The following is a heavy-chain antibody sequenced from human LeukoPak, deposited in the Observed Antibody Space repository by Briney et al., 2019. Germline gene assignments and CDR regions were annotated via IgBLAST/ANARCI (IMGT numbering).Heavy chain of an antibody. D-gene: IGHD3-22*01. V-gene: IGHV4-34*01. CDR1: GESVSGYY. CDR2: INHSGGT. CDR3: ARHAHHGNYGANDY. J-gene: IGHJ4*02. Sequence: SETLSLTCAVYGESVSGYYWSWMRQPPGKGLEWIGQINHSGGTNYNPSLKGRVTISVDTSKNQFSLMLKFVTAADTAVYYCARHAHHGNYGANDYWGQGTLVTVSS.